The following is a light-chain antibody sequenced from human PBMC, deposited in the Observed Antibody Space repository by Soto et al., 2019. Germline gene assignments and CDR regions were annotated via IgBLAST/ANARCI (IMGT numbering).Light chain of an antibody. Sequence: EIVMTQSPATLSVSPWERATFSCMASQSVNTNLAWYQLKPGQAPRLLVYGASIRATGIPARFSGSGSGTEYSLTISSLQSEDFAVYYCQQYNNWPPITFGQGTRLEIK. J-gene: IGKJ5*01. CDR1: QSVNTN. CDR2: GAS. V-gene: IGKV3-15*01. CDR3: QQYNNWPPIT.